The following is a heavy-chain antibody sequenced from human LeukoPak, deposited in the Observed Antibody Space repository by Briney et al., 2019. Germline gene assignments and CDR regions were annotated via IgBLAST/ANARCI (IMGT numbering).Heavy chain of an antibody. CDR2: IIPIFGTT. J-gene: IGHJ6*03. D-gene: IGHD6-19*01. V-gene: IGHV1-69*05. CDR1: GGTFSSHA. CDR3: AREAEYYYYYMYV. Sequence: SVKVSCKASGGTFSSHAISWVRQAPGQGLEWVGGIIPIFGTTNYAQKFQGRVTITTDESTSTGYMELRSLRSDDTAVYYCAREAEYYYYYMYVWGKGTTVTVSS.